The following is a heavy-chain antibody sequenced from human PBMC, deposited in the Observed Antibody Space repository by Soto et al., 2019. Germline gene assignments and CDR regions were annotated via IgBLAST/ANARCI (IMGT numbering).Heavy chain of an antibody. CDR2: IYHSGST. J-gene: IGHJ3*02. CDR1: GGSISSRNW. Sequence: QVQLQESGPGLVKPSGTLSLTCAVSGGSISSRNWWSWVRQPPGKGLEWIGEIYHSGSTNYNPSLKGRVTISVDTSKNQFSLQLSSVTAADTAVYYCASKFGELLADAFDIWGQGTMVTVSS. CDR3: ASKFGELLADAFDI. V-gene: IGHV4-4*02. D-gene: IGHD3-10*01.